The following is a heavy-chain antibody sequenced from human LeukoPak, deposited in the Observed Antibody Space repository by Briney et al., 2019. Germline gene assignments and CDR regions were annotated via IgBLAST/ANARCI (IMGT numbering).Heavy chain of an antibody. CDR1: GYTFTGYY. CDR2: INPNSGGT. V-gene: IGHV1-2*06. D-gene: IGHD2-2*03. CDR3: ARMDIVVVPADY. Sequence: ASVKVSCKASGYTFTGYYMHWVRQAPGQGLEWMGRINPNSGGTNYAQKFQSRVTMTRDTPISTAYMELSRLRSDDTAVYYCARMDIVVVPADYWGQGTLVTVSS. J-gene: IGHJ4*02.